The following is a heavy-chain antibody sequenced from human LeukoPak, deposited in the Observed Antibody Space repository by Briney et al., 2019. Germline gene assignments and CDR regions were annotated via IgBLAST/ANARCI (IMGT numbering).Heavy chain of an antibody. CDR3: AKDHRYSSLGTTDY. Sequence: GGSLRLSCAASGFTFSSYAMSWVRQAPGKGLEWVSAISGSGGSTYYADSVKGRFTISRDNSKNTLYLQMHSLRAEDTAVYYCAKDHRYSSLGTTDYWGQGTLVTVSS. CDR1: GFTFSSYA. D-gene: IGHD6-13*01. J-gene: IGHJ4*02. CDR2: ISGSGGST. V-gene: IGHV3-23*01.